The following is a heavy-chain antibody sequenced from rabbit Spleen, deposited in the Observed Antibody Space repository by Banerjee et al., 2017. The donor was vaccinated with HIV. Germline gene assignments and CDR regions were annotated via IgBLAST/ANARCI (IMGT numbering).Heavy chain of an antibody. CDR2: IYTGSGGST. CDR1: GFDFSSSYY. V-gene: IGHV1S45*01. J-gene: IGHJ4*01. D-gene: IGHD2-1*01. CDR3: ARDEVGGYNDDYNL. Sequence: QEQLVESGGGLVQPEGSLTLTCTASGFDFSSSYYMCWVRQAPGKGLEWIGCIYTGSGGSTYYASWAKGRFTISKTSSTTVTLQMTSLTAADTATYFCARDEVGGYNDDYNLWGQGTLVTVS.